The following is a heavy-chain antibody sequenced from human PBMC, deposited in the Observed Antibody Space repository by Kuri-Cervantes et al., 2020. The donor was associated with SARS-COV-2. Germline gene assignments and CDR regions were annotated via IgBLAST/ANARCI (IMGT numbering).Heavy chain of an antibody. CDR1: GYSFTSYW. V-gene: IGHV5-51*01. Sequence: GGSLRLSCKGSGYSFTSYWIGWVRQMPGKGLEWMGIIYPGDSDTRYSPSFQGQVTISADTSISTAYLQWSSLKASDTAMYYCATGLVVPAAMRDYWGQGTLVTVSS. CDR3: ATGLVVPAAMRDY. CDR2: IYPGDSDT. J-gene: IGHJ4*02. D-gene: IGHD2-2*01.